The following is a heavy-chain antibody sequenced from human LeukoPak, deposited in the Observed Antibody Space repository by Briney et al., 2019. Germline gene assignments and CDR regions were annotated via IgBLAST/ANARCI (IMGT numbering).Heavy chain of an antibody. V-gene: IGHV3-30*18. J-gene: IGHJ4*02. D-gene: IGHD3-9*01. CDR3: AKGGPDFDWLPPYYFDY. CDR1: GFTFNSYG. CDR2: ISYDGSNK. Sequence: PGGSLRLSCAASGFTFNSYGMHWVRQAPGKGLEWVAVISYDGSNKYYADSVKGRFTISRDNSKNTLYLQMNSLRAEDTAVYYCAKGGPDFDWLPPYYFDYWGQGTLVTVSS.